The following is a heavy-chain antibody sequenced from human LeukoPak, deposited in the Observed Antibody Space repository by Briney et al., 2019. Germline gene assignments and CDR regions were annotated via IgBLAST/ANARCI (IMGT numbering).Heavy chain of an antibody. V-gene: IGHV3-23*01. CDR2: ISGSGGST. D-gene: IGHD3-22*01. CDR1: GFTFSSYA. Sequence: PGGSLRLSCAASGFTFSSYAMSWVRQAPGKGLEWVSAISGSGGSTYYAGSVKGRFTISRDNSKKTLSLLMSSLRVDDSALYFCARDYRYDRSGYFLSWGQGTLVTVSS. CDR3: ARDYRYDRSGYFLS. J-gene: IGHJ5*02.